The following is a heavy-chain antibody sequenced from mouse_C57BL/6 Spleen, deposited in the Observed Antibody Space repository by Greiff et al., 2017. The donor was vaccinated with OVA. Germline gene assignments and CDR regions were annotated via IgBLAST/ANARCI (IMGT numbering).Heavy chain of an antibody. D-gene: IGHD1-1*01. Sequence: DVMLVESGGGLVKPGGSLKLSCAASGFTFSSYAMSWVRQTPEKRLEWVATISDGGSYTYYPDNVKGRFTISRDNAKNNLYLQMSHLKSEDTAMYYCARVAKDAMDYWGQEPQSPSPQ. CDR1: GFTFSSYA. V-gene: IGHV5-4*03. J-gene: IGHJ4*01. CDR2: ISDGGSYT. CDR3: ARVAKDAMDY.